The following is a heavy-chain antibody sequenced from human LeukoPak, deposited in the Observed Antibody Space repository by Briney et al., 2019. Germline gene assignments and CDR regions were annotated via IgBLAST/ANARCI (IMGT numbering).Heavy chain of an antibody. D-gene: IGHD2-2*01. CDR1: GYTFTSYD. V-gene: IGHV1-2*02. J-gene: IGHJ4*02. CDR3: ARDVGYCSSTSCSFDY. Sequence: ASVKVSCKASGYTFTSYDINWVRQAPGQGLEWMGWINPNSGGTNYAQKFQGRVTMTRDTSISTAYMELSRLRSDDTAVYYCARDVGYCSSTSCSFDYWGQGTLVTVSS. CDR2: INPNSGGT.